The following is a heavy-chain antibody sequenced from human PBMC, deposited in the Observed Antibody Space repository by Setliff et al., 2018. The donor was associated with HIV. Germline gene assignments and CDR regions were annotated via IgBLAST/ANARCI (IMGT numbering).Heavy chain of an antibody. J-gene: IGHJ4*02. CDR1: SGSISSGGYF. Sequence: PSETLSLTCTVSSGSISSGGYFWGWIRQHPGKGLEWIGYIYYSGTTYYNPSLKSRISISIDTSKNQFSLKLSSVAAADTAVYSCARFVRGAFDSWGQGSLVTVSS. CDR2: IYYSGTT. V-gene: IGHV4-31*03. D-gene: IGHD3-10*02. CDR3: ARFVRGAFDS.